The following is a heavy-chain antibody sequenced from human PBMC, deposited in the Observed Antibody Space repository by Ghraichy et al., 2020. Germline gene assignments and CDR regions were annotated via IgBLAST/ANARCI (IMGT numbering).Heavy chain of an antibody. CDR2: ITSSSRTI. Sequence: GGSLRLSCAASGFTFSGFSMNWVRQAPGKGLEWLSYITSSSRTISYADSVKGRFTISRDNAKNSLYLEMKSLTDEDTAVYYCARGSRVVRFYYYDGMDVWGQGTTVTVSS. V-gene: IGHV3-48*02. CDR1: GFTFSGFS. D-gene: IGHD4-23*01. J-gene: IGHJ6*02. CDR3: ARGSRVVRFYYYDGMDV.